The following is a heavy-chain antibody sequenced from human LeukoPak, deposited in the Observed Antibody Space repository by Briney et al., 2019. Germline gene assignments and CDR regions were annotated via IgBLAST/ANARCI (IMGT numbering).Heavy chain of an antibody. CDR2: RSIYNGNT. V-gene: IGHV1-18*01. J-gene: IGHJ4*02. CDR1: GYDFINYG. D-gene: IGHD6-6*01. CDR3: ARGGPFPSGSSSREYYLDY. Sequence: GASVKVSCKASGYDFINYGISWVRQAPGQGLEWMGWRSIYNGNTDYKLQGRVTMTTDTSTSTAYMEVRSLRSDGTAVYYCARGGPFPSGSSSREYYLDYWGQGTLVTVSS.